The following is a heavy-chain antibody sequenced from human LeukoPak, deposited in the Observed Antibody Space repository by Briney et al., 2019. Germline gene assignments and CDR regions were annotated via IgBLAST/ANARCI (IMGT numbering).Heavy chain of an antibody. D-gene: IGHD3-22*01. Sequence: PGGSLRLSCAASGFTVSSNYMNWVRQAPGKGLEWVSIIYSGGSTYYADSVKGRFTISRDNSKNTLYLQMNSLRAEDTAVYYCARGAYYDSSGPGWFDPWGQGTLVTVSS. J-gene: IGHJ5*02. V-gene: IGHV3-53*05. CDR3: ARGAYYDSSGPGWFDP. CDR1: GFTVSSNY. CDR2: IYSGGST.